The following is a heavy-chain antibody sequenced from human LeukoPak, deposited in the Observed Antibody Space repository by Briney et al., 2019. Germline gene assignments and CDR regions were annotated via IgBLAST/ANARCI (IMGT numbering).Heavy chain of an antibody. V-gene: IGHV3-69-1*02. J-gene: IGHJ6*02. CDR2: ISSSSTI. CDR1: GLTFSKAW. D-gene: IGHD1-26*01. CDR3: VREPDGGRYYQYGMDV. Sequence: GGSLRLSCAASGLTFSKAWMSWVRQAPGKGLEWVSFISSSSTIYYADSVQGRFTISRDNAKNTLYLQMNSLRADDTALYYCVREPDGGRYYQYGMDVWGQGTTVTVSS.